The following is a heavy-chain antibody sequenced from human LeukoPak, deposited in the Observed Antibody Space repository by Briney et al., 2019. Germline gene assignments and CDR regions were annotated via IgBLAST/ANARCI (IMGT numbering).Heavy chain of an antibody. Sequence: SETLSLTCTVSGGSISSSSYYWGWIRQPPGKGLEWIGTIYYSGSTYYNPPLKSRVTISVDTSKNQFSLKLISVTAADTAVYYCARLSIAVAGRGFDPWGQGTLVTV. CDR3: ARLSIAVAGRGFDP. CDR1: GGSISSSSYY. CDR2: IYYSGST. V-gene: IGHV4-39*01. J-gene: IGHJ5*02. D-gene: IGHD6-19*01.